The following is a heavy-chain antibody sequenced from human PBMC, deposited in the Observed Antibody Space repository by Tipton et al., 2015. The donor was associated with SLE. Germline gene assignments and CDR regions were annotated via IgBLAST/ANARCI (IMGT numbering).Heavy chain of an antibody. CDR2: IYTSGST. D-gene: IGHD1-26*01. Sequence: LSLTCAVYGGSFSGYYWSWIRQPAGKGLEWIGYIYTSGSTNYNPSLKSRVTISVDTSKNQFSLKLSSVTAADTAVYYCARSQSGYWGQGTLVTVSS. CDR1: GGSFSGYY. CDR3: ARSQSGY. V-gene: IGHV4-34*01. J-gene: IGHJ4*02.